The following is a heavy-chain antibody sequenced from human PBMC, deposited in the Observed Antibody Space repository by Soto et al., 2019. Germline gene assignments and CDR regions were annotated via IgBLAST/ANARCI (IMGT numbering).Heavy chain of an antibody. CDR1: GFTFSSYG. D-gene: IGHD3-22*01. CDR3: AKDRYYYDSKDAFDI. J-gene: IGHJ3*02. CDR2: ISYDGSNK. Sequence: GGSLRLSCAASGFTFSSYGMHWVRQAPGKGLEWVAVISYDGSNKYYADSVKGRFTISRDNSKNTLYLQMNSLRAEDTAVYYCAKDRYYYDSKDAFDIWGQGTMVTV. V-gene: IGHV3-30*18.